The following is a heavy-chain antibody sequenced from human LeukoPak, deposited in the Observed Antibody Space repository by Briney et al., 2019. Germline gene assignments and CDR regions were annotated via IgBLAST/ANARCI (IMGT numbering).Heavy chain of an antibody. CDR2: IYTSGST. V-gene: IGHV4-61*02. Sequence: SETLSLTCTVSGGSISSGSYYWSWIRQPAGKGLEWIGRIYTSGSTNYNPSLESRVTISVDTSKNQFSLKLSSVTAADTAVYYCAREPTYYDLWSKGAFDIWGQGTMVTVSS. CDR1: GGSISSGSYY. J-gene: IGHJ3*02. CDR3: AREPTYYDLWSKGAFDI. D-gene: IGHD3-3*01.